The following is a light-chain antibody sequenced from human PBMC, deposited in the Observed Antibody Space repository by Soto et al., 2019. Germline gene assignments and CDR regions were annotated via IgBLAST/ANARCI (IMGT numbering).Light chain of an antibody. CDR3: SSYTSGSSHYV. J-gene: IGLJ1*01. CDR1: SSDVGAYYS. V-gene: IGLV2-14*01. Sequence: HSVLTQPASVSGSPGQSITISCTGTSSDVGAYYSVSWYQHHPGKAPKLIIYGVTNRPSGVSNRFSGSKSGNTASLTISGLQAEDEADYHCSSYTSGSSHYVFGTGTKV. CDR2: GVT.